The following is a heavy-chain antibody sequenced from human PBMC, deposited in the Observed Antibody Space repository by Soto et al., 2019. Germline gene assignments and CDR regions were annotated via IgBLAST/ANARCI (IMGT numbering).Heavy chain of an antibody. Sequence: QVQLQQWGAGLLKPSETLSLTCAVYGGSFSGYYWSWIRQPPGKGLEWIGEINHSGSTKYNPSLKSRVTISGDTSKNQFSLRLSSVTAADTALYYCARGGLMVYAMFDYWGQGILVTVSS. CDR1: GGSFSGYY. V-gene: IGHV4-34*01. CDR3: ARGGLMVYAMFDY. J-gene: IGHJ4*02. CDR2: INHSGST. D-gene: IGHD2-8*01.